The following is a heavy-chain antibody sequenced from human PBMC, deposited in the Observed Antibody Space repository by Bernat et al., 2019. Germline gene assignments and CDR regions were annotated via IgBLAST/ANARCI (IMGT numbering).Heavy chain of an antibody. CDR1: GSPFSGYS. CDR3: ARDSTNMVQGVPGYYYYYYMDV. J-gene: IGHJ6*03. CDR2: ISVIGSSSSYI. D-gene: IGHD3-10*01. V-gene: IGHV3-21*05. Sequence: EVQLVESGGGLVKPGGPWRPPGQALGSPFSGYSWNGVGRLQGRGRIGVYYISVIGSSSSYIYYADSVKGRFTISRDNAKNSLYLQMNSLRAEDTAVYYCARDSTNMVQGVPGYYYYYYMDVWGKGTTVTVSS.